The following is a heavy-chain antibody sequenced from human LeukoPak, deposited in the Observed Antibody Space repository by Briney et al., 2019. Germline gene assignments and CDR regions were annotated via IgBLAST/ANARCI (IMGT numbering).Heavy chain of an antibody. CDR3: AKQLGYCSNGSCYFPY. CDR2: ISNNGGCT. D-gene: IGHD2-15*01. J-gene: IGHJ4*02. Sequence: GGSLRLSCAASGFTFSSSAMSWVRQAPGKGLEWVSAISNNGGCTYYADSVQGRFTISRDNSKSTLCLQMNSLRAEDTAVYYCAKQLGYCSNGSCYFPYWGQGTLVTVSS. V-gene: IGHV3-23*01. CDR1: GFTFSSSA.